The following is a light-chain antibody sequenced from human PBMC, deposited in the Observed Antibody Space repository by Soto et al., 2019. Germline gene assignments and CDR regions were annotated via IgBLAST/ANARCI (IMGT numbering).Light chain of an antibody. J-gene: IGLJ2*01. CDR2: SNN. CDR1: SSNIGSKT. V-gene: IGLV1-44*01. CDR3: AAWDDSLNGVV. Sequence: QPVLTQPPSASGTPGQRVTISCSGSSSNIGSKTVSWYQQLPGTAPKLLIYSNNQRPSGVPDRFSGSKSGTSASLAISGLQSEDEADYYCAAWDDSLNGVVFGGGTKLTVL.